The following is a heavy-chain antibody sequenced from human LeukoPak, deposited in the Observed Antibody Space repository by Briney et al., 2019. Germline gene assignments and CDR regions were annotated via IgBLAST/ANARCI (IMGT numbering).Heavy chain of an antibody. V-gene: IGHV3-33*01. D-gene: IGHD3-10*01. J-gene: IGHJ2*01. CDR2: IWFDGSNK. Sequence: GESLKISCKGSGYSFTNYWISWVRQAPGKGLEWVALIWFDGSNKHYADSVKGRFTISRDNSKNTMYLQMDSLRAEDTAVYYCARVVSYYGSSYRLLDLWGRGSLVTVSS. CDR1: GYSFTNYW. CDR3: ARVVSYYGSSYRLLDL.